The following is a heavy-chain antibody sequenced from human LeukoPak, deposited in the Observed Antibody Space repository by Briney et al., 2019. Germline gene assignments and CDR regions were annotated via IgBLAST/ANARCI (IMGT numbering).Heavy chain of an antibody. J-gene: IGHJ6*04. CDR3: ARDIGCSSTSCPPSYYYGMDV. Sequence: GSSVKVSCKASGGTFSSYAISWVRQAPGQGLEWMGGIIPILGTANYAQKFQGRVTITADESTSTAYMELSSLRSEDPAVYYCARDIGCSSTSCPPSYYYGMDVWGKGTTVTVSS. V-gene: IGHV1-69*01. CDR1: GGTFSSYA. D-gene: IGHD2-2*01. CDR2: IIPILGTA.